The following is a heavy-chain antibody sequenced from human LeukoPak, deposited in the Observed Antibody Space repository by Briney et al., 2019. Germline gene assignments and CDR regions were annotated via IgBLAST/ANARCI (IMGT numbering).Heavy chain of an antibody. V-gene: IGHV1-2*02. CDR3: ARMGSLLTGVRSSGAFDI. D-gene: IGHD1-20*01. CDR1: GYTFTGYY. CDR2: INPNSGGT. J-gene: IGHJ3*02. Sequence: ASVKVSCKASGYTFTGYYMHWVRQAPGQGLEWMGGINPNSGGTNFAQNFQGRVTMTRDTSISTAYMELSRLRSDDTAVYYCARMGSLLTGVRSSGAFDIWGQGTTVTVSS.